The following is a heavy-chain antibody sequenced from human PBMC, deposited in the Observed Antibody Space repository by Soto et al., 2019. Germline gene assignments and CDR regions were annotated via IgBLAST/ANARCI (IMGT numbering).Heavy chain of an antibody. Sequence: PGGSLRLSCVASGFTFTSYSMNWVRQAPGKGLEWVSSISSRGDIYYADSVKGRFTISRDDAKNSVSLQMNGLRAEETAVYYCARGETAWPLAYGLDVWGQGTTVTVSS. J-gene: IGHJ6*02. CDR3: ARGETAWPLAYGLDV. CDR2: ISSRGDI. D-gene: IGHD2-21*02. CDR1: GFTFTSYS. V-gene: IGHV3-21*01.